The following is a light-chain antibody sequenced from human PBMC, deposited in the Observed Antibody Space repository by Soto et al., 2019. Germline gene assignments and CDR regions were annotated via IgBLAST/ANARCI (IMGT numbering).Light chain of an antibody. V-gene: IGLV2-8*01. CDR3: SSFAGSTPDV. CDR1: SSDVGGYNY. CDR2: EVT. Sequence: QSALTQPPSASGSPGQSVTISCTGTSSDVGGYNYVSWYQQHPGKAPKLILYEVTTRPSGVPDRFSGSKSGNTASLTVSGLQAEDEADYYCSSFAGSTPDVFGTGTKLTVL. J-gene: IGLJ1*01.